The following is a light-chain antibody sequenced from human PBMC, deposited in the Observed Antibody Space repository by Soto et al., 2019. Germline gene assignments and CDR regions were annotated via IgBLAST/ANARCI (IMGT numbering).Light chain of an antibody. CDR2: VVS. V-gene: IGKV1-39*01. CDR1: QRISRY. Sequence: DIQMTQSPSSLSASVGDRVTITCRACQRISRYLNRYQETPGKAPKLLIYVVSSLQSGVPSTFTVSGSGTDFSFTISSLRPEDFATCSCQQSYSTPQTFGQGTKVEIK. CDR3: QQSYSTPQT. J-gene: IGKJ1*01.